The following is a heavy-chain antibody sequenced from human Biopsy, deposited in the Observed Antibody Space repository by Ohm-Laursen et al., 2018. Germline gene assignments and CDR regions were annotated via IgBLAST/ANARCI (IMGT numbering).Heavy chain of an antibody. CDR2: FYYSGST. V-gene: IGHV4-59*01. CDR1: GGSMTGYE. J-gene: IGHJ4*02. Sequence: ETLSLTWSVSGGSMTGYEWSWIRLAPGKGLEWIGNFYYSGSTNYNPSLKSRITMSLDRSKSQVSLRMNSVTAADTAVYYCARARIKTSGVLIPETYYFDSWGQGTLVTVSS. D-gene: IGHD3-3*01. CDR3: ARARIKTSGVLIPETYYFDS.